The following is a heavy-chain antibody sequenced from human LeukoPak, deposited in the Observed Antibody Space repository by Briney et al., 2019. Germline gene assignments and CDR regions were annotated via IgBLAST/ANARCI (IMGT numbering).Heavy chain of an antibody. CDR2: INPSGGST. V-gene: IGHV1-46*01. J-gene: IGHJ6*03. CDR3: ARDVSGGDTLYYYYYYMDV. CDR1: RYTFTSYY. D-gene: IGHD3-10*01. Sequence: ASVKVSCKASRYTFTSYYMHWVRQAPGQGLEWMGIINPSGGSTSYAQKFQGRVTMTRDMSTSTVYMELSSLRSEDTAVYYCARDVSGGDTLYYYYYYMDVWGKGTTVTVSS.